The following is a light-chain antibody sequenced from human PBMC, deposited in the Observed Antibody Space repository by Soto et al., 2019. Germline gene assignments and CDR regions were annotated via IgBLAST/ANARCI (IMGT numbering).Light chain of an antibody. CDR3: QQRSDWPIT. V-gene: IGKV3D-20*02. CDR1: QSITSSF. CDR2: GAS. Sequence: PGERASLSCGASQSITSSFLAWYQQKPGQAPRLLIYGASSRATGIPDRFSGTGSETDFTLTINRLEPEDFAVYSCQQRSDWPITFGQGTRLEIK. J-gene: IGKJ5*01.